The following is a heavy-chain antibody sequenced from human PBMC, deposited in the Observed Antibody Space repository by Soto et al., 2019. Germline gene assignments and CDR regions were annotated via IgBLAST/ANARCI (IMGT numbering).Heavy chain of an antibody. Sequence: GGSLRLSCAASGFTFNDYAMHWVRQAPGKGLEWVSGISWSRGSIGYADSVKGRFTISRDNAKNSLFLQMDSLRAEDTALYYCARDSGYCSSISCYTPIDSWGQGTLVTVSS. CDR2: ISWSRGSI. D-gene: IGHD2-2*02. CDR3: ARDSGYCSSISCYTPIDS. V-gene: IGHV3-9*01. CDR1: GFTFNDYA. J-gene: IGHJ4*02.